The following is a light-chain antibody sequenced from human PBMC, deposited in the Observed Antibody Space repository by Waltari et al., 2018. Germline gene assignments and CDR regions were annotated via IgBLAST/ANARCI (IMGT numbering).Light chain of an antibody. V-gene: IGKV3-11*01. J-gene: IGKJ1*01. CDR2: EES. Sequence: IVLTQSPATLSLSPGDTATLSCRASQSVSRHLAWYQQKPCQAPRLLIDEESKRATGLPARFSGSGSGTDFTLTITSLEPEDFAVFFCQQRSNWPSFGPGTKVEIK. CDR1: QSVSRH. CDR3: QQRSNWPS.